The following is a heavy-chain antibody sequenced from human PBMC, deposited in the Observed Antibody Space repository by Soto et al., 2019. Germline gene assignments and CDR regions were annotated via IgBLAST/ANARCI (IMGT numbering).Heavy chain of an antibody. CDR3: ENVLGQYYDFWSGYYPNHYYYYYGMDV. D-gene: IGHD3-3*01. V-gene: IGHV3-23*01. J-gene: IGHJ6*02. CDR2: ISGSGGST. CDR1: GFTFSSYA. Sequence: PGGSLRLSCAASGFTFSSYAMSWVRQAPGKGLEWVSAISGSGGSTYYADSVKGRFTISRDNSKNTPYLQMNSLRAEDTAVYYCENVLGQYYDFWSGYYPNHYYYYYGMDVWGQGTTVTVSS.